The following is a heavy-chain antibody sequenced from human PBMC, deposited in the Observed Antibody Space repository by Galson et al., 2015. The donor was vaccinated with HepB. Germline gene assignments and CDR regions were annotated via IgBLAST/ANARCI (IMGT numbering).Heavy chain of an antibody. Sequence: SLRLSCPASGFSFSSYSMSWVRQAPGKGLEWVSSISSSSSYIYYTDSVKGRFTISRDNAKNSLYLQMNSLRAEDTAVYYCARVAEMATVAYFDYWGQGTLVTVSS. CDR3: ARVAEMATVAYFDY. CDR2: ISSSSSYI. CDR1: GFSFSSYS. V-gene: IGHV3-21*01. D-gene: IGHD5-24*01. J-gene: IGHJ4*02.